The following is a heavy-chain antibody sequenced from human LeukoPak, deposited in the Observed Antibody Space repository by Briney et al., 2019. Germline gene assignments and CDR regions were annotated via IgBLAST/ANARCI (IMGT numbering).Heavy chain of an antibody. CDR3: ARTTRVVPAAKVVYYYMDV. CDR1: GGTFSSDA. Sequence: SVKVSCKASGGTFSSDAISWVRQAPGHGREWMGGIIPIFGTANYAQKFQGRVTITTDESTSTAYMELSSLRSEDTAVYYCARTTRVVPAAKVVYYYMDVWGKGTTVTVSS. D-gene: IGHD2-2*01. V-gene: IGHV1-69*05. J-gene: IGHJ6*03. CDR2: IIPIFGTA.